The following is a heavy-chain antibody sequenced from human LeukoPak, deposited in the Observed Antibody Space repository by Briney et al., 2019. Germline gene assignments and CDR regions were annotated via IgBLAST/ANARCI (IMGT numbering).Heavy chain of an antibody. CDR3: ARQARYFDWLLSNFDY. V-gene: IGHV4-39*01. Sequence: SETLSLTCTVSGGSISSSSYYWGWIRQPPGKGLEGIGSIYYSGSTYYNPSLKSRVTISVDTSKNQFSLKLSSVTAADTAVYYCARQARYFDWLLSNFDYWGQGTLVTVSS. D-gene: IGHD3-9*01. CDR2: IYYSGST. CDR1: GGSISSSSYY. J-gene: IGHJ4*02.